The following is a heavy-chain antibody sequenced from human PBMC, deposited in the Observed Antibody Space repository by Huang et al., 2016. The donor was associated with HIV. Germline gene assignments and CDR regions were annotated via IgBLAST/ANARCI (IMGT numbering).Heavy chain of an antibody. CDR1: GGSFSGYY. J-gene: IGHJ3*02. Sequence: QVQLQQWGAGLLKPSETLSLTCAVYGGSFSGYYWRWIRHSPGKGLEWIGKINHSGSTNYNPSLKSRRSISVDTSKNQFSLKLSSVTAADTAVYYCARERMMSWLDDHDAFDIWGQGTMVTVSS. D-gene: IGHD1-1*01. CDR3: ARERMMSWLDDHDAFDI. V-gene: IGHV4-34*01. CDR2: INHSGST.